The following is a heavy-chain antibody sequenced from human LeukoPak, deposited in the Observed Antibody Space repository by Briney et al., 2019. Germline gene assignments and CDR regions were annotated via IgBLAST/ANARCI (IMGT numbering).Heavy chain of an antibody. CDR1: GGTFSSYA. Sequence: ASVKVSCKASGGTFSSYAISWVRQAPGQGLEWMGGIIPIFGTANYAQKFQGRVTITTDESTSTAYMELSSLRSEDTAVYYCARETTCGGDCYSSHWGQGTLVTVSS. CDR2: IIPIFGTA. D-gene: IGHD2-21*02. CDR3: ARETTCGGDCYSSH. V-gene: IGHV1-69*05. J-gene: IGHJ4*02.